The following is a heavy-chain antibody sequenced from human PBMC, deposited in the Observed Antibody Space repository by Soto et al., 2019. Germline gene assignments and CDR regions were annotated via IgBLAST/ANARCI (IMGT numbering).Heavy chain of an antibody. CDR1: GFTVSSNY. V-gene: IGHV3-53*01. CDR3: AKESGRGIWFGELFYFDY. J-gene: IGHJ4*02. Sequence: GGSLRLSCAASGFTVSSNYMSWVRQAPGKGLEWVSVIYSGGSTYYADSVKGRFTISRDNSKNTLYLQMNSLRAEDTAVYYCAKESGRGIWFGELFYFDYWGQGTLVTVSS. D-gene: IGHD3-10*01. CDR2: IYSGGST.